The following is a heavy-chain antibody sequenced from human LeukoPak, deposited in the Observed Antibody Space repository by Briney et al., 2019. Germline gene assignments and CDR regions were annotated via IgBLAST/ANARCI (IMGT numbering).Heavy chain of an antibody. D-gene: IGHD3-3*01. V-gene: IGHV4-34*01. CDR1: GGSFSGYY. J-gene: IGHJ4*02. Sequence: PSETLSLTCAVYGGSFSGYYWSWIRQPPGKGLEWIGEINHSGSTNYNPSLKSRVTISVDTSKNQFSLKLSSVTAADTAVYYCARAKGVVQVMKPSRMYYFDYWGQGTLVTVSS. CDR2: INHSGST. CDR3: ARAKGVVQVMKPSRMYYFDY.